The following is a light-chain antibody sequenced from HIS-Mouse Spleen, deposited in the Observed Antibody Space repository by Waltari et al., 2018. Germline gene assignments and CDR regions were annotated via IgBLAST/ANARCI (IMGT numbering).Light chain of an antibody. CDR3: QAWDSSTVV. J-gene: IGLJ2*01. V-gene: IGLV3-1*01. Sequence: SYELTQPPSVSVSPGQTASITCSGDKLGAKYACWYQRKPGQSPVLVIYQDSKRPSGIPERFSGSNSGNTATLTIGGTQAMDEADYYCQAWDSSTVVFGGGTKLTVL. CDR1: KLGAKY. CDR2: QDS.